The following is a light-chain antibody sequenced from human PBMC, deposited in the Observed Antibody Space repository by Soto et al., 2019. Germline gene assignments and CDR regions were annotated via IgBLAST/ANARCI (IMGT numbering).Light chain of an antibody. CDR2: GAS. V-gene: IGKV3-15*01. Sequence: EIVMTQSPATLSVSPGERATLSCRASQSVRSNLAWYQQKPGQAPRLLIYGASTRATGIPARFSCSGSGTEFTLTISSLQSEDFAFYYCQQYNNWPRTFGKGTKV. CDR1: QSVRSN. CDR3: QQYNNWPRT. J-gene: IGKJ1*01.